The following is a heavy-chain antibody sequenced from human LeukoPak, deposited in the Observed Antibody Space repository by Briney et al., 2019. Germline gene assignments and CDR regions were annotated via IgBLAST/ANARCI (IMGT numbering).Heavy chain of an antibody. Sequence: PSETPSLTCAVYGGSFSGYYWSWIRQPPGKGLEWIGEINHSGSTNYNPSLKSRVTISVDTSKNQFSLKLSSVTAADTAVYYCARDELTIFGVVSFDYWGQGTLVTVSS. D-gene: IGHD3-3*01. V-gene: IGHV4-34*01. J-gene: IGHJ4*02. CDR1: GGSFSGYY. CDR3: ARDELTIFGVVSFDY. CDR2: INHSGST.